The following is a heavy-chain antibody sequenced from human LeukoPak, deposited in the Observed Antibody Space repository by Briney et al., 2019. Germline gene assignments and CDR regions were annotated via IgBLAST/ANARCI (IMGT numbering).Heavy chain of an antibody. Sequence: SETLSLTCTASGGSISSGGYYWSWIRQHPGKGLEWIGYIYYSGSTYYNPSLKSRVTISVDTSKNQFSLKLSSVTAADTAVYYCARLSSRTHYDFWSGYYDGWFDPWGQGTLVTVSS. CDR2: IYYSGST. CDR3: ARLSSRTHYDFWSGYYDGWFDP. J-gene: IGHJ5*02. V-gene: IGHV4-31*03. D-gene: IGHD3-3*01. CDR1: GGSISSGGYY.